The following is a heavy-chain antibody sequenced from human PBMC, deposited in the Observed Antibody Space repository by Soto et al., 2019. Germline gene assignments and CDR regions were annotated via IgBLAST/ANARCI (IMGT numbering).Heavy chain of an antibody. J-gene: IGHJ5*02. CDR1: GGTFSSYA. V-gene: IGHV1-69*13. CDR2: IIPIFGTA. D-gene: IGHD2-15*01. CDR3: ARKRDIVSPNWFDP. Sequence: SVKVSCKASGGTFSSYAISWVRQAPGQGLEWMGGIIPIFGTANYARKFQGRVTITADESTSTAYMELSSLRSEDTAVYYCARKRDIVSPNWFDPWGQGTLVTVSS.